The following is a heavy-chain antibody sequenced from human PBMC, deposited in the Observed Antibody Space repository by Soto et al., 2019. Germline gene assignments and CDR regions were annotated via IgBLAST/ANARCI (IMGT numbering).Heavy chain of an antibody. CDR1: GASIRNYY. D-gene: IGHD3-10*01. CDR2: VYTPDYT. V-gene: IGHV4-4*08. CDR3: ASSGGHAGDFFYYNGMDV. Sequence: PSETLSLTCSVSGASIRNYYWHWVRQLPGKGLEWIGYVYTPDYTRYNSSLKSRVTISVDTSKSQFSLRLNSVTAADTAVYYCASSGGHAGDFFYYNGMDVWGQGTTVTVSS. J-gene: IGHJ6*02.